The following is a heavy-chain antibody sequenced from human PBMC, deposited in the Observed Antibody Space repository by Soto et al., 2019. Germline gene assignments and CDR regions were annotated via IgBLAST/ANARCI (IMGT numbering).Heavy chain of an antibody. Sequence: LRKTLSLTCAVSGGSISSSNWWSWVRQPPGKGLEWIGEIYHSGSTNYNPSLKSRVTISVDKSKNQFSLKLSSVTAADTAVYYCARAIGAAAGDFDYWGQGTLVTVSS. CDR3: ARAIGAAAGDFDY. CDR2: IYHSGST. CDR1: GGSISSSNW. D-gene: IGHD6-13*01. V-gene: IGHV4-4*03. J-gene: IGHJ4*02.